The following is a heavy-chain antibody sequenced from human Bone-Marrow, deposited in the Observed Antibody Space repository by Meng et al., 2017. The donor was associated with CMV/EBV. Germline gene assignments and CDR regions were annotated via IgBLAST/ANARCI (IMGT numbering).Heavy chain of an antibody. CDR1: GYIFSDNY. J-gene: IGHJ4*02. D-gene: IGHD5-18*01. CDR2: INPNSGGT. V-gene: IGHV1-2*02. CDR3: ARDHSAYVDY. Sequence: ASVKVSCKASGYIFSDNYIHWVRQAPGQGLEWMGWINPNSGGTNFAEKFQGRVTMTSDTSISTAYMEVTRLSSDDTAVYYCARDHSAYVDYWDQGTLVTVSS.